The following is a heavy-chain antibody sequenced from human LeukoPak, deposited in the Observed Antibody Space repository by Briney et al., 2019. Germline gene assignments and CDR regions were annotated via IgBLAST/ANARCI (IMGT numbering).Heavy chain of an antibody. J-gene: IGHJ6*02. CDR3: ARGSLVTPYGMDV. CDR1: GFTFSSYS. D-gene: IGHD2-21*02. V-gene: IGHV3-48*04. CDR2: ISSSSSTI. Sequence: GGSLRLSCAASGFTFSSYSMNWVRQAPGKGLEWVSYISSSSSTIYYADSVKGRFTISRDNAKNSLYLQMNSLRAEDTAVYYCARGSLVTPYGMDVWGQGTTVTVSS.